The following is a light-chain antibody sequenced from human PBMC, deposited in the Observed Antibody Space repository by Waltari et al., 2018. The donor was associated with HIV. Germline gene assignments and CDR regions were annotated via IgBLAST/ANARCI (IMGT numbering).Light chain of an antibody. CDR3: QSYDTSLSAWV. CDR1: SSNIGAGYD. V-gene: IGLV1-40*03. CDR2: KNK. J-gene: IGLJ2*01. Sequence: QSVLTQPPSISGAPGQRITVSCSGTSSNIGAGYDVHWYQQLPGTAPKLPLYKNKNRRSGVPDRFSASKSDASASLAITGLQAADEGDYFCQSYDTSLSAWVFGGGTRLTVL.